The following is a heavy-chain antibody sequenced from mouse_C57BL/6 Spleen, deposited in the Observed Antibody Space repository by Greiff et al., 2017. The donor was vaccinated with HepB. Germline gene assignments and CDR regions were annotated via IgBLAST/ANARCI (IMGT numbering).Heavy chain of an antibody. D-gene: IGHD2-2*01. CDR2: ISDGGSYT. CDR1: GFTFSSYA. J-gene: IGHJ1*03. Sequence: DVQLVESGGGLVKPGGSLKLSCAASGFTFSSYAMSWVRQTPEKRLEWVATISDGGSYTYYPDNVKGRFTISRDNAKNNLYLQMSHLKSEDTAMYYCARAGGYRYFDVWGTGTTVTVSS. V-gene: IGHV5-4*01. CDR3: ARAGGYRYFDV.